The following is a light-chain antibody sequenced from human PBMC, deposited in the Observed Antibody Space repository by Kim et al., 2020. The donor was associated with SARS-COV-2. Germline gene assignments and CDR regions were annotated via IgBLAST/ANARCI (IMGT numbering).Light chain of an antibody. CDR3: QQYDNLPMYT. Sequence: ASVGDRVTSTCQASQDISNYLNWYQQKPGKAPKLLIYDAANLETGVPSRFSGSGSGTDVTFTISSLQPEDIATYYCQQYDNLPMYTFGQGTKLEI. V-gene: IGKV1-33*01. CDR2: DAA. CDR1: QDISNY. J-gene: IGKJ2*01.